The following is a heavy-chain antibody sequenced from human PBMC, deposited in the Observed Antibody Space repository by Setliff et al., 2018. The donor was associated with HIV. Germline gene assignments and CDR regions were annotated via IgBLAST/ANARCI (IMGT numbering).Heavy chain of an antibody. D-gene: IGHD5-18*01. J-gene: IGHJ3*02. CDR3: ARPRYTYGTPPAFDI. CDR2: IYFSGST. CDR1: GDSISSYY. V-gene: IGHV4-59*05. Sequence: SSETLSLTCTVSGDSISSYYWSWIRQPPGKGLEWIGSIYFSGSTYYNPSLKSRVTISVDTSKNQFSLKLSSVTAADTAVYYCARPRYTYGTPPAFDIWGRGTVVTVSS.